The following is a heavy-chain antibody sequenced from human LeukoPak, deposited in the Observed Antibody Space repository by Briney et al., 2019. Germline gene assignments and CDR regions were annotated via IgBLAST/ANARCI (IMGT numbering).Heavy chain of an antibody. CDR1: GFTFSHYW. CDR2: IYNDGSST. D-gene: IGHD3-10*01. CDR3: ARTGPLYYFGSGSCFDF. Sequence: GGSLRLSCAASGFTFSHYWMHWVRQAPGKGLVWVSRIYNDGSSTSYADSVKGRFTISRDNAKYLVYLQMNSLRVEDTGVYFCARTGPLYYFGSGSCFDFWGQGALVTVSS. J-gene: IGHJ4*02. V-gene: IGHV3-74*01.